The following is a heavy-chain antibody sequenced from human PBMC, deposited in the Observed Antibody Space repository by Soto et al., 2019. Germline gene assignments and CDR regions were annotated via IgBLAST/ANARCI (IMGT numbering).Heavy chain of an antibody. V-gene: IGHV1-69*02. J-gene: IGHJ4*02. CDR1: GGTFSSYT. D-gene: IGHD2-2*01. CDR3: ARVSGQYCSSTSCYDDY. CDR2: IIPILGIA. Sequence: QVQLVQSGAEVKKPGSSVKVSCKASGGTFSSYTISWVRQAPGQGLEWMGRIIPILGIANYAQKFQGRVTITADKSPSTAYMERSSLRSEDTAVYYCARVSGQYCSSTSCYDDYWGQGTLVTVSS.